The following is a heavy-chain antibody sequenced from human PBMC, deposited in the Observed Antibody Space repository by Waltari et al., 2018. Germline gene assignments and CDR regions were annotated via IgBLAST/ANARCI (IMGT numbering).Heavy chain of an antibody. Sequence: VQLQESGPGLVKPSETLSLSCDVSGDSITSHFWSWIRQAPGKGLEWIGYMYFSGTHNYNPSLKSRVTISIDPSKNHFSLNLRSVTAADTAIYYCARLPRGSVIIGAFDIWGQGTQVTVSS. V-gene: IGHV4-59*11. J-gene: IGHJ3*02. CDR3: ARLPRGSVIIGAFDI. CDR1: GDSITSHF. CDR2: MYFSGTH. D-gene: IGHD3-22*01.